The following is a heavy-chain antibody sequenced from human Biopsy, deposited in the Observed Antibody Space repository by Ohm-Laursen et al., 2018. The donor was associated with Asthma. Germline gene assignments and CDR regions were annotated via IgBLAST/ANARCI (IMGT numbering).Heavy chain of an antibody. D-gene: IGHD3-9*01. CDR2: VSYDGDNK. J-gene: IGHJ6*02. CDR3: AREPIKATYFYGMDV. V-gene: IGHV3-30*03. Sequence: SLRLSCTASGFTFSRFGMEWVRQAPGKGLEWVAGVSYDGDNKHYADSVKGRFTVSRDNSRNTLYLHMSSLRAEDTAVYFCAREPIKATYFYGMDVWGQGTTVTVSS. CDR1: GFTFSRFG.